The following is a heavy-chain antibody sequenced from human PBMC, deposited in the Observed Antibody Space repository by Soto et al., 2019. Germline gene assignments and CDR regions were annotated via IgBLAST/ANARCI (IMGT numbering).Heavy chain of an antibody. J-gene: IGHJ6*02. D-gene: IGHD6-19*01. V-gene: IGHV4-34*01. CDR3: ARQLRADIAVAGYYYYYGMGV. CDR2: INHSGST. CDR1: GGSFSGYY. Sequence: SETLSLTCAVYGGSFSGYYWSWIRQPPGKGLEWIGEINHSGSTNYNPSLKSRVTISVDTSKNQFSLKLSSVTAADTAVYYCARQLRADIAVAGYYYYYGMGVWGQGTTVTVSS.